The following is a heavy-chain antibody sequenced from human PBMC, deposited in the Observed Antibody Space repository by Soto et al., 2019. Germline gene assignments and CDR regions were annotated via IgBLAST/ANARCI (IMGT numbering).Heavy chain of an antibody. V-gene: IGHV4-39*01. CDR3: ARLHGYCISSSCHGHYAMDV. CDR2: YYSRTT. D-gene: IGHD2-2*01. CDR1: SASISSSSSS. J-gene: IGHJ6*02. Sequence: QLQLQESGPGLVKPSETLSLTCTVSSASISSSSSSGGCLRPPGGEVEERVGSYYSRTTYYNPSLNSRVTVSVDTSKNQFSLKVTSVTAADTAVYYCARLHGYCISSSCHGHYAMDVWGQGTTVTVSS.